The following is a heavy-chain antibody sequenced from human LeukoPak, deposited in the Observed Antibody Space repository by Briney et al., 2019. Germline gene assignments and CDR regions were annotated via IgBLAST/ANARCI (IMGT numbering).Heavy chain of an antibody. CDR1: GASISSSNW. J-gene: IGHJ4*02. CDR3: ATNSIGYCSGGSCYQVSDY. CDR2: IYHSGST. D-gene: IGHD2-15*01. V-gene: IGHV4-4*02. Sequence: PSGTLSLTCAVSGASISSSNWWSWVRPSPGKGLEWIGEIYHSGSTNYNPSLKSRVTISVDKSKKQFSLKLSSVTAADTAVYYCATNSIGYCSGGSCYQVSDYWGQGTLVTVSS.